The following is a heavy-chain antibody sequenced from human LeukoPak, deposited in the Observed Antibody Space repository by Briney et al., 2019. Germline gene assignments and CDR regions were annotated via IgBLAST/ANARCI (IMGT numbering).Heavy chain of an antibody. CDR3: ARFDYDYYYYGMDV. V-gene: IGHV1-2*06. Sequence: ASVKVSCKASGYTFTGYYMHWVRQAPGQGLEWMGRINPNSGGTNYAQKFQGRVTMTRDTSISTAYMELSRLISDDTAVYYCARFDYDYYYYGMDVWGQGTTVTVSS. CDR1: GYTFTGYY. D-gene: IGHD4-17*01. J-gene: IGHJ6*02. CDR2: INPNSGGT.